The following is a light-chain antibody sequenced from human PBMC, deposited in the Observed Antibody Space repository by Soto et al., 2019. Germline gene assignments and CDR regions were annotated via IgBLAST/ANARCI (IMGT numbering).Light chain of an antibody. J-gene: IGKJ2*01. V-gene: IGKV1-39*01. Sequence: IQRTQSPSSLSASVGDRVTITCRASQTISTYLNWYQQKPGKAPKLLIYAASSLQSGVPSRFSGSGSGTDFTLTFSSLQPEDFATYFCQQSHSIPYIFGQGTKLQLK. CDR3: QQSHSIPYI. CDR1: QTISTY. CDR2: AAS.